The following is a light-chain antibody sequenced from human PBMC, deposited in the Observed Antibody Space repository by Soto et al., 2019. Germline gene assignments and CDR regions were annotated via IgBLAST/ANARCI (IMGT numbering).Light chain of an antibody. CDR2: DAS. CDR3: QQRRNWPLT. J-gene: IGKJ4*01. Sequence: EIVLTQYPATLSLSPGERATLSCRASQSVSSYLAWYQQTPGQATRLLISDASNRATGIPARFSGSGSGTDFTLIFSSPDPEDTAGYYCQQRRNWPLTFGGGNKVEI. V-gene: IGKV3-11*01. CDR1: QSVSSY.